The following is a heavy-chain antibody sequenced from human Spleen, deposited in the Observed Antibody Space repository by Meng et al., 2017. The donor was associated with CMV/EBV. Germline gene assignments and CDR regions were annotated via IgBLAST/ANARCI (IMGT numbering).Heavy chain of an antibody. J-gene: IGHJ4*02. CDR1: GFTFSSYA. V-gene: IGHV3-23*01. Sequence: GGSLRLSCAASGFTFSSYAMSWVRQAPGKGLEWVSAISGSGGSTYYADSVKGRFTISRDNSKNTLYLQMNSLRAEDTAVYYCAKRPRGRGYYDSSGYYFDYWGQGTLVTVSS. CDR2: ISGSGGST. CDR3: AKRPRGRGYYDSSGYYFDY. D-gene: IGHD3-22*01.